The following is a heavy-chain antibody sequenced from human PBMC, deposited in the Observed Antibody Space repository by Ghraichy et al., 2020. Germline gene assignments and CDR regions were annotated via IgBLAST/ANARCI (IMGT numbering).Heavy chain of an antibody. D-gene: IGHD3-10*01. CDR1: GFTFTNAW. J-gene: IGHJ4*02. CDR2: TKSKADGGTT. V-gene: IGHV3-15*01. Sequence: GGSLRLSCAGSGFTFTNAWMSWVRQAPGKGLEWVGRTKSKADGGTTDYAAPVKGRFTISRDDSKNTLYLQMNSLKTEDTAVYYCTSNSWYGGDYWGQGTLVTVSS. CDR3: TSNSWYGGDY.